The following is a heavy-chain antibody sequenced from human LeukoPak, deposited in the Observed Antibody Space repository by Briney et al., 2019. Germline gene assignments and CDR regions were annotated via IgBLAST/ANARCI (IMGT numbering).Heavy chain of an antibody. V-gene: IGHV4-59*08. CDR3: ARLGGNWNSPGRDY. D-gene: IGHD3-10*01. CDR1: GGSINGYS. J-gene: IGHJ4*02. CDR2: ISYTGTT. Sequence: TSETLSLTCSVSGGSINGYSWTWIRQPPGMRLEWVGHISYTGTTNYNPSLTTRVAISVDTSKNQSSLKLTSVTAADTGMYFCARLGGNWNSPGRDYWGQGTLVTVSS.